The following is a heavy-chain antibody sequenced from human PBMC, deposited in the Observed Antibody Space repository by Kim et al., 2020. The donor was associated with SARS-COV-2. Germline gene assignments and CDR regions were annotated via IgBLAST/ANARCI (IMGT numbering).Heavy chain of an antibody. CDR1: GFTFSSYA. CDR2: ISYDGSNK. V-gene: IGHV3-30*04. J-gene: IGHJ6*01. Sequence: GGSLRLSCAASGFTFSSYAMHWVRQAPGKGLEWVAVISYDGSNKYYADFVKGRFTISRDNSKNTLYLQMNSLRAEDTAVYYCAIDTLYYDSSGYYY. D-gene: IGHD3-22*01. CDR3: AIDTLYYDSSGYYY.